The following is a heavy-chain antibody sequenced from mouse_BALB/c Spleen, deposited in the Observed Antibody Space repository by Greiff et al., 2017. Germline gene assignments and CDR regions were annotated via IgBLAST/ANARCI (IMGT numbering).Heavy chain of an antibody. CDR1: GFTFSSYT. J-gene: IGHJ2*01. V-gene: IGHV5-6*03. CDR2: ISSGGSYT. D-gene: IGHD1-2*01. CDR3: ARQGSITTALFDY. Sequence: EVMLVESGGGLVQPGGSLKLSCAASGFTFSSYTMSWVRQTPDKRLEWVATISSGGSYTYYPDSVKGRFTISRDNAKNTLYLQMSSLKSEDTAMYYCARQGSITTALFDYWGQGTTLTVSS.